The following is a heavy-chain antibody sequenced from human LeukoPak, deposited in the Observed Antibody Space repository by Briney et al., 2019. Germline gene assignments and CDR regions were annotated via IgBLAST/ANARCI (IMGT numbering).Heavy chain of an antibody. CDR3: AKGEGWEAWPV. V-gene: IGHV1-18*04. Sequence: ASVKVSCKTSGYTFTESGISWLRQAPGQGPEWMGWVDPVNGKTNYAQKFRGRVTMTTDTSTSTAYMELRSLTSHDAAVYYCAKGEGWEAWPVRGQGTTVTVSS. D-gene: IGHD1-26*01. CDR2: VDPVNGKT. CDR1: GYTFTESG. J-gene: IGHJ6*02.